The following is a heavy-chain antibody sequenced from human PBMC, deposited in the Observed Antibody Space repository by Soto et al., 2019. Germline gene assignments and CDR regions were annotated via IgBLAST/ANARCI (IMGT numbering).Heavy chain of an antibody. CDR1: GFTFSGSA. CDR3: TRRREVNAFDI. V-gene: IGHV3-73*01. D-gene: IGHD1-26*01. CDR2: IRSKANSYAT. Sequence: GGSLRLSCAASGFTFSGSAMHWVRQASGKGLEWVGRIRSKANSYATAYAASVKGRFTISRDDSKNTAYLQMNSLKTEDTAVYYCTRRREVNAFDIWGQGTMVTVSS. J-gene: IGHJ3*02.